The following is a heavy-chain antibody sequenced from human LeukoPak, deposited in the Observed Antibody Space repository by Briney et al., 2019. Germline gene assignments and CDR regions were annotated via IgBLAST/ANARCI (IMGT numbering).Heavy chain of an antibody. CDR3: VRDRDWNLDY. J-gene: IGHJ4*02. CDR2: ISTHSGNT. D-gene: IGHD1-1*01. Sequence: GASVKVSCKASGYTFTTYGTSWVRQAPGQGLEWMGWISTHSGNTNYAQRLQGRVALTTDTSTNTAFMELRSLRSDDTAVYYCVRDRDWNLDYWGQGTLVTVSS. V-gene: IGHV1-18*04. CDR1: GYTFTTYG.